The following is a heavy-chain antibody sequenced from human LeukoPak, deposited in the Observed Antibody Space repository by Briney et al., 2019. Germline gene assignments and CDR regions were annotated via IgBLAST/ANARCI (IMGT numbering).Heavy chain of an antibody. Sequence: RGSLTLSCTASGITFSEYCFEWVRQAPGKGLEWVAFIQSEANYKHYADSVKGRFTISGDNTKHTLYLEMSRLRAEDTAVYYCAKGLAYDRSDYLNWFDPWGQGTLVTVSS. CDR2: IQSEANYK. CDR1: GITFSEYC. D-gene: IGHD3-22*01. CDR3: AKGLAYDRSDYLNWFDP. J-gene: IGHJ5*02. V-gene: IGHV3-30*02.